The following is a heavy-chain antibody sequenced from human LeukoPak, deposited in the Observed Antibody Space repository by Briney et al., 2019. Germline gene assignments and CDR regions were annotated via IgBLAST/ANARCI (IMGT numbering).Heavy chain of an antibody. CDR3: AREPARYSGSYPLDY. Sequence: GGSLRLSCAASGFTFSSYAMGWVRQAPGKGLEWVSAIGSSVTSTYYADSVKGRFIISRDNSKNTLYLQMNSLRAEDTAVYYCAREPARYSGSYPLDYWGQGTLVTVSS. CDR1: GFTFSSYA. V-gene: IGHV3-23*01. CDR2: IGSSVTST. J-gene: IGHJ4*02. D-gene: IGHD1-26*01.